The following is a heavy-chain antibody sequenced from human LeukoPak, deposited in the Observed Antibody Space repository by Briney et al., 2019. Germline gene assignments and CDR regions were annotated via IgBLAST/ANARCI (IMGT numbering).Heavy chain of an antibody. V-gene: IGHV1-2*02. CDR2: INPNSGGT. CDR1: GYTFTGYY. Sequence: GASVKVSCKASGYTFTGYYMHWVRQAPGQGLEWMGWINPNSGGTNYAQKFQGRVTMTEDTSTDTAYMELSSLRSEDTAVYYCATEANYCSSTSCYTGPPGDYYYGMDVWGQGTTVTVSS. D-gene: IGHD2-2*02. J-gene: IGHJ6*02. CDR3: ATEANYCSSTSCYTGPPGDYYYGMDV.